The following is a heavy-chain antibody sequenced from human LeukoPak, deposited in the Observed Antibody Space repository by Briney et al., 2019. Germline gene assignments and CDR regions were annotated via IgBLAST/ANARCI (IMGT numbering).Heavy chain of an antibody. CDR2: ISYSGKT. J-gene: IGHJ4*02. D-gene: IGHD3-3*01. CDR3: AMNDFWSGYYAH. V-gene: IGHV4-39*01. CDR1: GGSVSNSDFY. Sequence: SETLSLTCIVSGGSVSNSDFYWGRIRQSPGRGLEWIGNISYSGKTFYNPSLKTRVTISADTTQNQLSLRLTSVTAADTAVYFCAMNDFWSGYYAHWGQGILVTVSS.